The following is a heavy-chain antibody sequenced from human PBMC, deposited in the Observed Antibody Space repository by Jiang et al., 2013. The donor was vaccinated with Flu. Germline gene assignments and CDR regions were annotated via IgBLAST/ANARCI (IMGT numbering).Heavy chain of an antibody. CDR3: AREGTGYSSSQFDY. J-gene: IGHJ4*02. CDR2: MPIFDTS. Sequence: MPIFDTSNYAQRFQGRISITADESTRTAYMELSSLRSEDTAIYYCAREGTGYSSSQFDYWGQGTLVTVSS. D-gene: IGHD6-13*01. V-gene: IGHV1-69*01.